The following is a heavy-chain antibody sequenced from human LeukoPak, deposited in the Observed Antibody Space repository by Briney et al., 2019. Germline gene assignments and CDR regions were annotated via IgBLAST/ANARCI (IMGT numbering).Heavy chain of an antibody. J-gene: IGHJ4*02. Sequence: GGSLRLSCAASGFTFSDYYMSWIRQAPGKGLEWVSYISSSGSTIYYADSVKGRFTISRDNAKNSLYLQMNSLRAEDTAVYYCARSSQYDYDSSGYWRNWGQGTLVTVSS. CDR3: ARSSQYDYDSSGYWRN. V-gene: IGHV3-11*01. CDR1: GFTFSDYY. D-gene: IGHD3-22*01. CDR2: ISSSGSTI.